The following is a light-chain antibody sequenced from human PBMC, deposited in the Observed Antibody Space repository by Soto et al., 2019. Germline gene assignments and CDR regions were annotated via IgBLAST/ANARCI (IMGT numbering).Light chain of an antibody. J-gene: IGLJ1*01. CDR3: GSWDSSLSAYV. CDR1: SSNIGGNS. CDR2: DDN. V-gene: IGLV1-51*01. Sequence: QSVLTQPPSVSAAPGQKVTISFSGSSSNIGGNSVSWYQQLPGTAPKLLIYDDNKRLSGIPDRFSGSKSGTSATLGITGFQTGDEADYYCGSWDSSLSAYVFGTGTKVTVL.